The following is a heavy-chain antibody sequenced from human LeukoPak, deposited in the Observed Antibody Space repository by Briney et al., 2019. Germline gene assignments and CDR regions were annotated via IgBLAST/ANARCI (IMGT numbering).Heavy chain of an antibody. CDR2: ISAYNGNT. V-gene: IGHV1-18*01. CDR3: AREGGELGYCSSTSCYDFDL. CDR1: GYTFTSYG. J-gene: IGHJ2*01. Sequence: ASVKVSCMASGYTFTSYGISWVRQAPGQGLEWMGWISAYNGNTNYAQKLQGRVTMTTDTSTSTAYMELRSLRSDDTAVYYCAREGGELGYCSSTSCYDFDLWGRGTLVTVSS. D-gene: IGHD2-2*01.